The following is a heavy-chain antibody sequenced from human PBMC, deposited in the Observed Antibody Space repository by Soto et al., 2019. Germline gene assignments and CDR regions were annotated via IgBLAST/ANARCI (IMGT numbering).Heavy chain of an antibody. CDR3: ARDRIDAIFGVWGNNWFDP. CDR2: IYYSGST. J-gene: IGHJ5*02. D-gene: IGHD3-3*01. CDR1: GGSVSSGSYY. Sequence: SETLSLTCTVSGGSVSSGSYYWSWLRQPPGKGLEWIGYIYYSGSTNYNPSLKSRVTISVDTSKNQFSLKLSSVTAADTAVYYCARDRIDAIFGVWGNNWFDPWGQGTLVTVSS. V-gene: IGHV4-61*01.